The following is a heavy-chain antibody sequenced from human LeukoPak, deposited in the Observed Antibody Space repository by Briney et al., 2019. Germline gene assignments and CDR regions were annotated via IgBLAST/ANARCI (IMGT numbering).Heavy chain of an antibody. CDR3: ARGGDSSGYYSRLGY. V-gene: IGHV3-23*01. D-gene: IGHD3-22*01. J-gene: IGHJ4*02. CDR1: GFTFSSYA. Sequence: GGSLRLSCAASGFTFSSYAMSWVRQAPGKGLEWVSAISGSGGSTYYADSVKGRFTISRDNSKNTLYLQMNSLRAEDTAVYYCARGGDSSGYYSRLGYWGQGTLVTVSS. CDR2: ISGSGGST.